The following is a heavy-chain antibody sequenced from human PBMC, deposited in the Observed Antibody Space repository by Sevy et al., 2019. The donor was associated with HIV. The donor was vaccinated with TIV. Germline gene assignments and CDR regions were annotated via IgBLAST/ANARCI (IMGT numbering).Heavy chain of an antibody. D-gene: IGHD4-17*01. CDR3: ARSSEGDYRDEHFDS. Sequence: GGSLRLSCVASGFTFSSFYMSWVRQAPGKGLEWVANIDPDRSEKYYVDSVQGRFTISRENAKKSLFLQVNSLRTEDTAVEFWARSSEGDYRDEHFDSWGQGTQVTVSS. V-gene: IGHV3-7*03. CDR1: GFTFSSFY. J-gene: IGHJ4*02. CDR2: IDPDRSEK.